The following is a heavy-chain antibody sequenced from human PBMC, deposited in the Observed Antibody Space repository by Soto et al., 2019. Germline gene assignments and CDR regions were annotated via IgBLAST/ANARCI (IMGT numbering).Heavy chain of an antibody. CDR1: GGSISSGGYS. CDR2: IYHSGST. V-gene: IGHV4-30-2*01. CDR3: ARAGYSSGWLGGLDWFDP. D-gene: IGHD6-19*01. J-gene: IGHJ5*02. Sequence: KPSETLSLTCAVSGGSISSGGYSWSWIRQPPGKGLEWIGYIYHSGSTYYNPSLKSRVTISVDRSKNQFSLKLSSVTAADTAVYYCARAGYSSGWLGGLDWFDPWGQGTLVTVSS.